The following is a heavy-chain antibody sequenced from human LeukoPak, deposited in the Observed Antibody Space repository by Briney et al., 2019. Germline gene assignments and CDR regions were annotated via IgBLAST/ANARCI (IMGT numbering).Heavy chain of an antibody. V-gene: IGHV1-8*01. J-gene: IGHJ5*02. Sequence: ASVLVSCKASGYTFRIHDINWVRQAPGQGLEWMGWVSPKTGRTGYAQKFQGRAYMTTNASLSTAYMELSSLRSDDTAVYFCARESERNDGWFDPWGQGTLVTVSS. CDR1: GYTFRIHD. CDR2: VSPKTGRT. CDR3: ARESERNDGWFDP. D-gene: IGHD1-1*01.